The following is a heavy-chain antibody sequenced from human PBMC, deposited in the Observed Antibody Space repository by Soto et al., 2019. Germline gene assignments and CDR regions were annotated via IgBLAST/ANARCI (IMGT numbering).Heavy chain of an antibody. Sequence: SVKVSCKASGCTFSSYAISWVRQAPGQGLEWMGGIIPIFGTANYAQKFQGRVTITADKSTSTAYMELSSLRSEDTAVYYCATIKLRNFNKEGWFEPWGEGTLVIVSS. D-gene: IGHD4-4*01. CDR2: IIPIFGTA. J-gene: IGHJ5*02. CDR3: ATIKLRNFNKEGWFEP. V-gene: IGHV1-69*06. CDR1: GCTFSSYA.